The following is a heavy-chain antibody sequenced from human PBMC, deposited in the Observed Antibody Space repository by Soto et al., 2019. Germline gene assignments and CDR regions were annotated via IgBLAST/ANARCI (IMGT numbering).Heavy chain of an antibody. CDR2: LSAYNGNK. V-gene: IGHV1-18*04. CDR1: GDAFTSYG. J-gene: IGHJ4*02. D-gene: IGHD3-22*01. Sequence: GALKVSWKASGDAFTSYGISRVRQAPGQGLEWMGWLSAYNGNKSYAQKLQGRVTMTTDTSTSTAYMELRSLRSDDTAVYYCGRREFYDRSGYDYWGQGALVTVSS. CDR3: GRREFYDRSGYDY.